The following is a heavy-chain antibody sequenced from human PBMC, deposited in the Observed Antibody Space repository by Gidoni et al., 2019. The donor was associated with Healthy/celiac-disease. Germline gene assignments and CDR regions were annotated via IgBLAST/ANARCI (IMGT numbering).Heavy chain of an antibody. CDR2: IYYSGST. CDR3: ARRPHPPGHFDY. Sequence: QLQLQESGPGLVKPSETLSLTCTVSGGSISSSSYYWGWIRQPPGKGLEWFGSIYYSGSTYYNPSLKSRVTISVDTSKNQFSLKLSSVTAADTAVYYCARRPHPPGHFDYWGQGTLVTVSS. J-gene: IGHJ4*02. V-gene: IGHV4-39*01. CDR1: GGSISSSSYY.